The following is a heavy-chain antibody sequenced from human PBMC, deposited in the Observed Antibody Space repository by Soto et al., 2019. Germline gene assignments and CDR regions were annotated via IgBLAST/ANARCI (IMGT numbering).Heavy chain of an antibody. J-gene: IGHJ6*02. CDR1: GGSVSSRDS. CDR2: VYYRDTT. V-gene: IGHV4-39*01. CDR3: ARSWYYGSGSYSGMDV. D-gene: IGHD3-10*01. Sequence: SESLYLPCSASGGSVSSRDSWGWIRQPPGKGLERVGSVYYRDTTYYNPSLKSRVTISVDTSKTQFSLKLSSVTAADTAVYYCARSWYYGSGSYSGMDVWGQGTTVS.